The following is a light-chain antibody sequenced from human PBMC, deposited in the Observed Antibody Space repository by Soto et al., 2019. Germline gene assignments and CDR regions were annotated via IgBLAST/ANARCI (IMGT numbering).Light chain of an antibody. V-gene: IGLV7-43*01. J-gene: IGLJ2*01. CDR2: STN. CDR3: LLYYGGAQTVV. Sequence: QTVVTQEPSLTVSPGGTVTLTCASSTGAVTSGHYPNWFQQKPGQAPRALIYSTNKKHSWTPARVSGSLLGGKAALTLSGVQPEDEAEYDCLLYYGGAQTVVFGGGTKLTVL. CDR1: TGAVTSGHY.